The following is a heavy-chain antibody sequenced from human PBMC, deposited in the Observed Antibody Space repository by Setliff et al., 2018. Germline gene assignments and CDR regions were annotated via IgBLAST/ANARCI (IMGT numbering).Heavy chain of an antibody. CDR2: IYYRGST. J-gene: IGHJ6*02. D-gene: IGHD3-16*01. CDR1: GGSISRSSYY. CDR3: ARDGSHDYYSYDGVDV. Sequence: SETLSLTCTVSGGSISRSSYYWGWIRQPPGKGLEWIGRIYYRGSTNYNPSLKSRVTMSVDTSKNQFSLKLCSVTASDTAVYFCARDGSHDYYSYDGVDVWGQGTTVT. V-gene: IGHV4-39*07.